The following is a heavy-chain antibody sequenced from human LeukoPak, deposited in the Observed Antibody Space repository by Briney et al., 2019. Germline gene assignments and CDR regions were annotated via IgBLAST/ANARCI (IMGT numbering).Heavy chain of an antibody. CDR2: IYSGGST. CDR1: GFTVSSNY. D-gene: IGHD3-3*01. CDR3: ARDATRRLRFSY. J-gene: IGHJ4*02. V-gene: IGHV3-66*01. Sequence: PGGSLRLSCAASGFTVSSNYMSWVRQAPGKGLEWVSVIYSGGSTYYADSVKGRFTISRDNSKNTLYLQMNSLRAEDTAVYYCARDATRRLRFSYGGQGTLVTVSS.